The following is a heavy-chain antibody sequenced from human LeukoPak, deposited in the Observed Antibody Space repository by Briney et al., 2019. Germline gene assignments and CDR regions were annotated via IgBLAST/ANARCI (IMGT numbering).Heavy chain of an antibody. Sequence: SETLSLTCAVYGGSFSGYYWSWIRQPPGKGLEWIGEINHSGSTNYNPSLKSRVTISVDTSKNQFSLKLSSVTAADTAVYYCARGGRTSIAARPSSAGDYWGQETLVTVSS. V-gene: IGHV4-34*01. CDR1: GGSFSGYY. J-gene: IGHJ4*02. CDR2: INHSGST. D-gene: IGHD6-6*01. CDR3: ARGGRTSIAARPSSAGDY.